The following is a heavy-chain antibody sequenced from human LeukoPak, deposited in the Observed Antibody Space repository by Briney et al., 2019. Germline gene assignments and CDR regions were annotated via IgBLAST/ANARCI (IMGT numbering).Heavy chain of an antibody. CDR2: INHSGST. J-gene: IGHJ4*02. CDR1: GGSFSGYY. CDR3: ASSLRGYSYGLFDY. D-gene: IGHD5-18*01. Sequence: PSETLSLTCAVYGGSFSGYYWSWIRQLPGKGLEWIGEINHSGSTNYNPSLKSRVTISVDTSKNQFSLKLSSVTAADTAVYYCASSLRGYSYGLFDYWGQGTLVTVSS. V-gene: IGHV4-34*01.